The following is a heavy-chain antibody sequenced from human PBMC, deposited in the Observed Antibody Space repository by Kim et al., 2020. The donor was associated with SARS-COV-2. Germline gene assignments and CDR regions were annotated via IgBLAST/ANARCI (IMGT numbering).Heavy chain of an antibody. J-gene: IGHJ4*02. CDR3: ARSPVSYFDY. D-gene: IGHD3-22*01. V-gene: IGHV4-31*02. Sequence: TYYNPSLKRRVTISVDTSKNQFSLKLSSVTAADTAVYYCARSPVSYFDYWGQGTLVTVSS. CDR2: T.